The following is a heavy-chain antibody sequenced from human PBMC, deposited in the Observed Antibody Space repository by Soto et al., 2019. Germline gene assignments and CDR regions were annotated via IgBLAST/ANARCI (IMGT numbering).Heavy chain of an antibody. V-gene: IGHV3-23*01. CDR2: ISGSGGST. CDR1: GFTFSSYA. CDR3: AKDCVDTAMVGRPAEYYFDY. D-gene: IGHD5-18*01. J-gene: IGHJ4*02. Sequence: GGSLRLSCAASGFTFSSYARSWVRQAPGKGLEWVSAISGSGGSTYYADSVKGRFTISRDNSKNTLYLQMNSLRAEDTAVYYCAKDCVDTAMVGRPAEYYFDYWGQGTLVTVSS.